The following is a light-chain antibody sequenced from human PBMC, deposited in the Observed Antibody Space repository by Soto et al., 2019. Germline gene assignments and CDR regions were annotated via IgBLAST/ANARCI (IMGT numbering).Light chain of an antibody. V-gene: IGKV3-15*01. CDR3: QQYNVWPLT. Sequence: EIVMTQSPATLSVSPGDRATLSCRASQSVSSNLAWYQQKPGQTPNLLIYVASTRATGIPARFSGSGSGTEFTLTISSLQSEDFAVYYCQQYNVWPLTFGGGTKVEFK. CDR2: VAS. CDR1: QSVSSN. J-gene: IGKJ4*01.